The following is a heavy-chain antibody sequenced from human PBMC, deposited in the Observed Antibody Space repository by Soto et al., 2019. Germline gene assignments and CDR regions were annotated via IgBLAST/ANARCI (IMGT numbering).Heavy chain of an antibody. D-gene: IGHD2-15*01. J-gene: IGHJ4*02. CDR1: GYTFTSYA. CDR3: ARDLGGWPDY. V-gene: IGHV1-3*01. CDR2: INAGNGNT. Sequence: PSVKVSCKASGYTFTSYAMHWVRQAPGQRLEWMGWINAGNGNTKYSQKFQVRVTITKDTSATTAYMELSSLRSEDTAVYYCARDLGGWPDYWGQGTLVTVSS.